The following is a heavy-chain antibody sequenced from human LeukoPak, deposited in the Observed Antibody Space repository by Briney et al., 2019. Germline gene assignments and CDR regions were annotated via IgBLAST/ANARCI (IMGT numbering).Heavy chain of an antibody. CDR1: GYTFTGYY. D-gene: IGHD3-9*01. CDR3: ARELRYFDWLRENYYYYYMDV. CDR2: INPNSGGT. Sequence: ASVTVSCKASGYTFTGYYMHWVRQAPGQGLEWMGWINPNSGGTNYAQKFQGRVTMTRDTSISTAYMELSRLRSDDTAVYYCARELRYFDWLRENYYYYYMDVWGKGTTVTVSS. V-gene: IGHV1-2*02. J-gene: IGHJ6*03.